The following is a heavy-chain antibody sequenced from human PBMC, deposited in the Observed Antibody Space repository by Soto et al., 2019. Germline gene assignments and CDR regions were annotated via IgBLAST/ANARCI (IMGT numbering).Heavy chain of an antibody. J-gene: IGHJ4*02. CDR3: AAGEASSRNLAPYYLDF. CDR2: IHYSGTT. Sequence: SETLSLTCTVSGGSMRNYFWTWIRQPPGKGLEWIGYIHYSGTTSFFPSYNPSLRSRVTSSEDTSKNQFSLKLLSVTTADTAVYFCAAGEASSRNLAPYYLDFWGQGTLVTVSS. D-gene: IGHD6-13*01. CDR1: GGSMRNYF. V-gene: IGHV4-59*01.